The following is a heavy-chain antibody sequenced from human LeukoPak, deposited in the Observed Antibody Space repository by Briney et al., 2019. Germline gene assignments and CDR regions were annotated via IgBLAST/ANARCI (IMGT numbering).Heavy chain of an antibody. J-gene: IGHJ4*02. V-gene: IGHV3-48*02. D-gene: IGHD4-23*01. Sequence: GGSLRVSCADPGFMFSSHDMSWVRQAPGKGLEWVSYISTSSRIYYADSVKGRFTISRDNAKNSLYLQMHSLRDEDTALYYCARDVRGKSFSDYWGQGTLVTVCS. CDR3: ARDVRGKSFSDY. CDR1: GFMFSSHD. CDR2: ISTSSRI.